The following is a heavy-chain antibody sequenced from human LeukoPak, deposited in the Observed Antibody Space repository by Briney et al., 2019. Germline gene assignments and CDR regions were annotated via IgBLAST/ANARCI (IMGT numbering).Heavy chain of an antibody. CDR3: ARDRGELLYYFDY. CDR2: IIPIFGIA. V-gene: IGHV1-69*04. D-gene: IGHD1-26*01. Sequence: ASVKVSCEASGGTFSSYAISWVRQAPGQGLEWMGRIIPIFGIANYAQKFQGRVTITADKSTSTAYMELSSLRSEDTAVYYCARDRGELLYYFDYWGQGTLVTVSS. J-gene: IGHJ4*02. CDR1: GGTFSSYA.